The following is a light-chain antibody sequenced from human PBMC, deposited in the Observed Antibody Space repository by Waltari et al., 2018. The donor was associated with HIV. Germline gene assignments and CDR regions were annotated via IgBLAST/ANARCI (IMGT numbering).Light chain of an antibody. CDR2: FDD. J-gene: IGLJ1*01. V-gene: IGLV1-36*01. CDR1: SSNIGNNA. Sequence: QSVLTQPPSVSEAPRQRVTISCSGSSSNIGNNAVNWYQQVPGKAPKLLIYFDDLLSSGVSDRFSDSKSGTSAALAIRGLQSEDEADYCCAAWDDSLNGYVFGSGTKVTVL. CDR3: AAWDDSLNGYV.